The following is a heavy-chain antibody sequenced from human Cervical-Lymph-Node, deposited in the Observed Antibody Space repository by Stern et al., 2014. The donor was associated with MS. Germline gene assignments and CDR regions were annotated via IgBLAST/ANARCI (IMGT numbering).Heavy chain of an antibody. CDR2: IYWDDDT. J-gene: IGHJ4*02. D-gene: IGHD3-3*01. Sequence: QITLKESGSTLVKPTQTLTLTCTFSGFSFTSSRMGVGWIRQPPGKALEWLAIIYWDDDTRYSPSLKTRLTITKDNSKSQVVLRLTNMAPEDTGTYYCARTDYSLLSGYSHFDYCGQGAPVTVSS. CDR1: GFSFTSSRMG. V-gene: IGHV2-5*02. CDR3: ARTDYSLLSGYSHFDY.